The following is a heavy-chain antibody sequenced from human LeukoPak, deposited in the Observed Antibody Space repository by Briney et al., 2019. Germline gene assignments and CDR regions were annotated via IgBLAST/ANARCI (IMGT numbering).Heavy chain of an antibody. CDR1: GFTFSSYA. Sequence: GGSLRLSCAASGFTFSSYAMSWVRQAPGKGLEWVSAISNSGGNTYYGDSVKGRFTISRDNSKDPLYLQMNSLRAEDTAVYYCAKDTYYHDSSGYYRFDYWGQGTLVTVSS. CDR3: AKDTYYHDSSGYYRFDY. D-gene: IGHD3-22*01. V-gene: IGHV3-23*01. J-gene: IGHJ4*02. CDR2: ISNSGGNT.